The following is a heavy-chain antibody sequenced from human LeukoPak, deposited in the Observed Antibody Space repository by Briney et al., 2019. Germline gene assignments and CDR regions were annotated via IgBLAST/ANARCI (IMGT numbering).Heavy chain of an antibody. CDR2: IYHSGST. CDR3: ARDSPFPPFQH. D-gene: IGHD2/OR15-2a*01. CDR1: GGSISSGGYY. J-gene: IGHJ1*01. Sequence: PSQTLSLTCTVSGGSISSGGYYWSWIRQPPGKGLEWIGYIYHSGSTYYNPSLKSRVTISVDRSKNQFSLKLSSVTAADTAVYYCARDSPFPPFQHWGQGTLSPSPQ. V-gene: IGHV4-30-2*01.